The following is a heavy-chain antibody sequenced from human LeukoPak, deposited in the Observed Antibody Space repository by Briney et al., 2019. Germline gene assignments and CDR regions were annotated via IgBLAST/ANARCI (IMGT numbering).Heavy chain of an antibody. D-gene: IGHD6-13*01. V-gene: IGHV1-2*02. CDR1: GYTFTVYY. Sequence: ASVKVSCKASGYTFTVYYMHWVRQAPGQRLEWMGWINPNSGGTNYAQKIQGRVTMTRETSISAAYMEMSRLRSDDTAVYYCARGMYSSSWYLKTYYYYGMDVWGQGTTVTVSS. J-gene: IGHJ6*02. CDR3: ARGMYSSSWYLKTYYYYGMDV. CDR2: INPNSGGT.